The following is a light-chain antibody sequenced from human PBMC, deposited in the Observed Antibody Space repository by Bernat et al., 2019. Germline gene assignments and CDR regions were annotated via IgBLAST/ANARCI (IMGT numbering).Light chain of an antibody. CDR1: QSVSSGK. CDR2: ETS. CDR3: QQYGNSPIT. Sequence: EIVLTQSPGTLSLSPGERVTLSCRASQSVSSGKLAWYQQKPGQVPRLLIYETSSRAIGIPERFSGRGAVAAFILTINRLEPEDFGVYYCQQYGNSPITFGQGTRLDI. J-gene: IGKJ5*01. V-gene: IGKV3-20*01.